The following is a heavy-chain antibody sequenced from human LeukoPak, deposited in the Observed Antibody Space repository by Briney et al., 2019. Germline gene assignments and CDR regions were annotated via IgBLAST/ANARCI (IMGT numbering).Heavy chain of an antibody. CDR2: INQDGSEK. CDR3: AREYYSDSSGSDY. D-gene: IGHD3-22*01. J-gene: IGHJ4*02. CDR1: GFTFSSYW. V-gene: IGHV3-7*05. Sequence: PGGSLRLSCAASGFTFSSYWMSWVRQAPGKGREWVANINQDGSEKYSVDSVKGRFTISRDNAKNSLYLQMNSLRAEDTAVYYCAREYYSDSSGSDYWGQGTLVTVSS.